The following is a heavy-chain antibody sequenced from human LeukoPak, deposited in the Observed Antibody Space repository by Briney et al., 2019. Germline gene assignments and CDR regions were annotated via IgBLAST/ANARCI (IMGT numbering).Heavy chain of an antibody. V-gene: IGHV3-23*01. CDR1: GFTFSSHS. CDR3: ARRLLIAGQTDFFDN. J-gene: IGHJ4*02. CDR2: ISPSGDST. Sequence: WGSLRLSCADSGFTFSSHSMSWVRQAPGEGLEWVSAISPSGDSTSYPDSVKGRFTIFRDNSKNILYLQMNSLIVEDTAIYYCARRLLIAGQTDFFDNWGQGTLVTVSS. D-gene: IGHD3-22*01.